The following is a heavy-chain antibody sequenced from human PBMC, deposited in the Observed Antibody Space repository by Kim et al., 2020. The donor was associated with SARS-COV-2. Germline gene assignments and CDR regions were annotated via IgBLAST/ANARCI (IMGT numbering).Heavy chain of an antibody. D-gene: IGHD2-2*03. CDR2: INHSGST. V-gene: IGHV4-34*01. J-gene: IGHJ2*01. Sequence: SETLSLTCAVYGGSFSGYYWSWIRQPPGKGMEWIGEINHSGSTNYNPSLKSRVTISVDTSKNQFSLKLSSVTAADTAVYYCARGRGYWGWYVDLWGRGTL. CDR3: ARGRGYWGWYVDL. CDR1: GGSFSGYY.